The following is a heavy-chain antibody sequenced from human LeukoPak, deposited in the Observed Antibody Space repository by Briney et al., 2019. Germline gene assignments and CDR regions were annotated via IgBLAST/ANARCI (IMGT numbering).Heavy chain of an antibody. Sequence: PSQTLSLTCTVSGGSISSGDYYWSWIRQPPGKGLEWIGYIYYSGSTNYNPSLKSRVTISVDTSKNQFSLKLSSVTAADTAVYYCARSPGVLLNWFDPWGQGTLVTVSS. J-gene: IGHJ5*02. CDR3: ARSPGVLLNWFDP. CDR2: IYYSGST. CDR1: GGSISSGDYY. D-gene: IGHD2-15*01. V-gene: IGHV4-61*08.